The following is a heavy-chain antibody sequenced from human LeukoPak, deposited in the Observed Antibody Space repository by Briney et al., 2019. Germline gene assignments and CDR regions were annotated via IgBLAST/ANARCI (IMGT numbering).Heavy chain of an antibody. Sequence: PSETQSLTCAVYGGSFSGYYWSWIRQPPGKGLEWIGEINHSGSTNYNPSLKSRVTISVDTSKNQFSLKLSSVTAADTAVYYCARLRQLLFSWFDPWGQGTLVTVSS. CDR2: INHSGST. J-gene: IGHJ5*02. V-gene: IGHV4-34*01. CDR1: GGSFSGYY. CDR3: ARLRQLLFSWFDP. D-gene: IGHD2-2*01.